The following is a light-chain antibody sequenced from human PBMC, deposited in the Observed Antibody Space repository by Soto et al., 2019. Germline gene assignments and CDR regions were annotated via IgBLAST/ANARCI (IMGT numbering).Light chain of an antibody. CDR3: QQSGSSRSYT. J-gene: IGKJ2*01. CDR2: GAS. CDR1: QSVSSSY. V-gene: IGKV3-20*01. Sequence: EIVLTQSPGTLSLSPGERATLSCRASQSVSSSYLAWYQQKPGEAPRLLIYGASRRATSIPDRFSGSGSGTDFNLTISRLEPEDLAVYYCQQSGSSRSYTFDQGTKLEIK.